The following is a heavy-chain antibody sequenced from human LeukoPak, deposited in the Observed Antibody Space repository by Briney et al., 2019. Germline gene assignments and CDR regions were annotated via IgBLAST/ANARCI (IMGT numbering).Heavy chain of an antibody. V-gene: IGHV1-3*01. J-gene: IGHJ5*02. CDR3: ARDAFYGDYVSWFDP. CDR2: INAGNGNT. Sequence: GASVKVSCKASGYTFNNHYMYWVRQAPGQRFEWMGWINAGNGNTKYSQKFQGRVTITRDTSASTAYMELSSLRSEDTAVYYCARDAFYGDYVSWFDPWGQGTLVTVSS. CDR1: GYTFNNHY. D-gene: IGHD4-17*01.